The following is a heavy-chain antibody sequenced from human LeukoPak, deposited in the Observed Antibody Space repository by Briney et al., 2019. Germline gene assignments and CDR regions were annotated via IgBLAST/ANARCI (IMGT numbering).Heavy chain of an antibody. J-gene: IGHJ2*01. Sequence: PSETLSLTCTVSGGSISSYYWGWIWQPPGKGLEWIGYIYYSGSTNYNPSLKSRVTITVDTSKNQFSLKLSSVTAADTAVFYCARGIKIEYSSSSRNWYFDLWGRGTLVTVSS. CDR3: ARGIKIEYSSSSRNWYFDL. CDR2: IYYSGST. D-gene: IGHD6-6*01. CDR1: GGSISSYY. V-gene: IGHV4-59*08.